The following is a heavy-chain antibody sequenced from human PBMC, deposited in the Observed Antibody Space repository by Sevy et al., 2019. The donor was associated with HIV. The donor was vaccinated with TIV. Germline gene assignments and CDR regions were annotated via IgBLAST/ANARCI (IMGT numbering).Heavy chain of an antibody. J-gene: IGHJ4*02. CDR1: GDTFTNNY. CDR3: VRADPDQHFDS. V-gene: IGHV1-46*01. CDR2: VDPSAGNT. Sequence: KARASVKVSCKASGDTFTNNYIHWVRQAPGQGLEWMGMVDPSAGNTTYAQKFQGRVTMTRDTSTSILYMDLSSLRSEDTAVYYCVRADPDQHFDSWGQGTLVTVSS.